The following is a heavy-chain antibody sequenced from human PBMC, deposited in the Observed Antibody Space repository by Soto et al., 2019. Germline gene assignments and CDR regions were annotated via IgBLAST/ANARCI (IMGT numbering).Heavy chain of an antibody. J-gene: IGHJ4*02. CDR1: GFSFDDYG. D-gene: IGHD3-16*01. Sequence: SGGSLRLSCVASGFSFDDYGMNWVRQVPGKGLEWVSGSNWNGDSTGYADSVKGRFTISRDNARKSLYLQMNSLRVEDTALYYCARDAGYSKVWSHFDYWGQGTLVTVSS. CDR3: ARDAGYSKVWSHFDY. CDR2: SNWNGDST. V-gene: IGHV3-20*04.